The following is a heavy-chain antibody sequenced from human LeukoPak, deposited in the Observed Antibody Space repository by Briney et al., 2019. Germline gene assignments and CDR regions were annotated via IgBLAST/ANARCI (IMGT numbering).Heavy chain of an antibody. CDR2: INPNSGGT. CDR3: ARVLYYYDSSGYSHFDY. J-gene: IGHJ4*02. D-gene: IGHD3-22*01. Sequence: ASVTVSFKASGYTFTGYYMHWVRQAPGQGREWMGWINPNSGGTNYAQKFQGRVTMTRDTSISTAYMELSRLRSDDTAVYYCARVLYYYDSSGYSHFDYWGQGTLVTVSS. V-gene: IGHV1-2*02. CDR1: GYTFTGYY.